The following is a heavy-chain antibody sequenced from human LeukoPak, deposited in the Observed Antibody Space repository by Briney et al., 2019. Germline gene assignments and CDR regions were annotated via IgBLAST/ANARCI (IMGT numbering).Heavy chain of an antibody. V-gene: IGHV3-7*03. Sequence: GGSLRLSCAASGFTFSDYWMQWVRQAPGKGLEWVANIRQDGNEKYYVDSVKGRFTVFRDNAKNSLYLQMNSLRVEDTAVYYCARRYFDHWGQGTLVTVSS. J-gene: IGHJ4*02. CDR3: ARRYFDH. CDR2: IRQDGNEK. CDR1: GFTFSDYW.